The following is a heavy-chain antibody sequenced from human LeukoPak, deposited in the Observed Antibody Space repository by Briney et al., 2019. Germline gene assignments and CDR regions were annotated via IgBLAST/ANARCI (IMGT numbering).Heavy chain of an antibody. CDR3: AKDKATSRNSNFDY. CDR2: ISGSGDST. V-gene: IGHV3-23*01. CDR1: GFTFSNYA. J-gene: IGHJ4*02. Sequence: GGSLRLSCAASGFTFSNYAMSWVRQAPGKGLEWVSGISGSGDSTYYADSVKGRFTISRDNSKNTLYLQMNSLRAEDTAVYYCAKDKATSRNSNFDYWGQGTLVTVSS. D-gene: IGHD1/OR15-1a*01.